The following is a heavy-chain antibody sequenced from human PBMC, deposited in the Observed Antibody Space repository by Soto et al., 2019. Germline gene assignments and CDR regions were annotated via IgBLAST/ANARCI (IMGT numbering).Heavy chain of an antibody. V-gene: IGHV3-30*18. J-gene: IGHJ4*02. Sequence: GGSLRLSCAASGFTFSSYGMHWVRQAPGKGLEWVAVTSSDGSNKYYADSVKGRFTISRDNSKNTLYLQMNSLRAEDTAVYYCAKARGGYDYDYWGQGTLVTVSS. CDR2: TSSDGSNK. CDR3: AKARGGYDYDY. D-gene: IGHD5-12*01. CDR1: GFTFSSYG.